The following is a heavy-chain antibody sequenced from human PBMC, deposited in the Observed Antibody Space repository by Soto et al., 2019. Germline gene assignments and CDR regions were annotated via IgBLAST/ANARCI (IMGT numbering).Heavy chain of an antibody. CDR2: IVVGSGNT. J-gene: IGHJ4*02. CDR1: GFTFTSSA. CDR3: AAAYYDILTGYANFDY. D-gene: IGHD3-9*01. Sequence: SVKVSCKASGFTFTSSAMQWVRQARGQRLEWIGWIVVGSGNTNYAQKFQERVTITRDMSTSTAYMELSSLRSEDTAVYYCAAAYYDILTGYANFDYWGQGTLVTVSS. V-gene: IGHV1-58*02.